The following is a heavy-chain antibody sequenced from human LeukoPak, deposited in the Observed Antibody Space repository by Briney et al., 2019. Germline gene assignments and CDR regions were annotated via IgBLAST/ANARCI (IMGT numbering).Heavy chain of an antibody. V-gene: IGHV3-23*01. CDR3: VKSRRVGANQRGLFDY. Sequence: PGGSLRLSCAASGFTFSTYAMTWVRQAPGKGLEWVSIISTSGDRIYYPDSLRGRFTISRDNSKNTLYLQMNSLRPEDTAVYYCVKSRRVGANQRGLFDYWGQGTLVTVSP. D-gene: IGHD1-26*01. J-gene: IGHJ4*02. CDR2: ISTSGDRI. CDR1: GFTFSTYA.